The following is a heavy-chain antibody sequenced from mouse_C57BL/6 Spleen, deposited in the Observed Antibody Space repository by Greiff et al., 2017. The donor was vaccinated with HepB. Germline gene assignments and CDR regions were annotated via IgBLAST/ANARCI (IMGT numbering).Heavy chain of an antibody. CDR1: GFTFSSYA. D-gene: IGHD2-5*01. J-gene: IGHJ2*01. V-gene: IGHV5-9-1*02. CDR3: TREGSYYSNRGVFDY. CDR2: ISSGGDYI. Sequence: DVKLVESGEGLVKPGGSLKLSCAASGFTFSSYAMSWVRQTPEKRLEWVAYISSGGDYIYYADTVKGRFTISRDNARNTLYLQMSSLKSEDTAMYYCTREGSYYSNRGVFDYWGQGTTLTVSS.